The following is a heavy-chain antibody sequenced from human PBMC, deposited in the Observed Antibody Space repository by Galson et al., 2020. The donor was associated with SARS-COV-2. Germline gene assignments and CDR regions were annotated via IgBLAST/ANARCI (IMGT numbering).Heavy chain of an antibody. Sequence: ASVQVSCKASGYTFTSYYIHWVRQPPGQELEWMGLINPSGGGTTYAQKFQGRVTMTRDTSTSTVYMELSSLRSEDTAVYYWARDSQGGNEYNYLVFWGQGTLVTVSS. CDR1: GYTFTSYY. CDR3: ARDSQGGNEYNYLVF. J-gene: IGHJ4*02. CDR2: INPSGGGT. V-gene: IGHV1-46*01. D-gene: IGHD3-16*01.